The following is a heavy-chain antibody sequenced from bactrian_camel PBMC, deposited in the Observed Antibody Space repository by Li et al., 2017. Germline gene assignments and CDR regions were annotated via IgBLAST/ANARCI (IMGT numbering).Heavy chain of an antibody. CDR2: ISTGGSST. J-gene: IGHJ4*01. Sequence: HVQLVESGGGSVQAGGSLTLSCSASKDALMYMAWFRQAPGQKREAVAAISTGGSSTMYVDSVKGRFTISRDNRENLLYLQLNSLKTEDTAKYFCAKGIQKCPGNYCRPEGQGTQVTVS. CDR1: KDALMY. V-gene: IGHV3S54*01. D-gene: IGHD3*01.